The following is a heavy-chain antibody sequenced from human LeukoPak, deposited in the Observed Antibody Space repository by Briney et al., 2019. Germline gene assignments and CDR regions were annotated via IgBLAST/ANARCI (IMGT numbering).Heavy chain of an antibody. J-gene: IGHJ4*01. Sequence: PSETLSLTCTVSGGSITSSSYYWGWIRQPPGKGLEWIGTIYHSGSTYYNPSLKSRVTISVDTSKNQFSLKLSSVTAADTAVYYCARDRGYYDSSGPLYYFDYWGHGTLVTVSS. V-gene: IGHV4-39*02. CDR3: ARDRGYYDSSGPLYYFDY. CDR2: IYHSGST. D-gene: IGHD3-22*01. CDR1: GGSITSSSYY.